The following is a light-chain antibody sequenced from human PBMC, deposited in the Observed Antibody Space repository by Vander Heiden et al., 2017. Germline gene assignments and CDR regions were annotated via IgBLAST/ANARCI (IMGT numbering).Light chain of an antibody. J-gene: IGLJ2*01. CDR3: SSYTTSSTLV. Sequence: QSALTQPASVSGSPGPSLTISCTGTSSDVGGYNYVSWYQQHPGKAPKLMIYDVSVRPAGVSNRFSGSKSGNTASLTISGRQAEDEADYYCSSYTTSSTLVFGGGTKLTVL. CDR2: DVS. V-gene: IGLV2-14*03. CDR1: SSDVGGYNY.